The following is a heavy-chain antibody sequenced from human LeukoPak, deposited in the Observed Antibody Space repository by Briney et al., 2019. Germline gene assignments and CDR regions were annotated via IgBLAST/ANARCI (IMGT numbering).Heavy chain of an antibody. CDR2: VHYSGST. CDR1: GRSIINYY. J-gene: IGHJ4*02. V-gene: IGHV4-59*01. D-gene: IGHD5-24*01. CDR3: ARVHPDGYSAY. Sequence: SETLSLTCTVSGRSIINYYWSWIRQPPGKGLEWIGYVHYSGSTKYHPSLKSRLTISVDTSNNHFSLRLSSVTAADTAVYFCARVHPDGYSAYWGQGILVTVSS.